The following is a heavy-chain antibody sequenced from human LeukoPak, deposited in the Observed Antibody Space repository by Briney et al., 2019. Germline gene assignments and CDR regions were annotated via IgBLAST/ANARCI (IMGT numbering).Heavy chain of an antibody. V-gene: IGHV4-39*01. CDR2: IYYSGST. D-gene: IGHD3-22*01. J-gene: IGHJ4*02. Sequence: SETLSLTCTVSGGSISSSSYYWGWIRQPPGKGLEWIGSIYYSGSTHYNPSLKSRVTISVDTSKNQFSLKLSSVTAADTAVYYCARLNYYDSSGYPALYYFDYWGQGTLVTVSS. CDR3: ARLNYYDSSGYPALYYFDY. CDR1: GGSISSSSYY.